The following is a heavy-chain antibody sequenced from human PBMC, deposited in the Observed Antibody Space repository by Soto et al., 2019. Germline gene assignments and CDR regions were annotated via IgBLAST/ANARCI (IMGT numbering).Heavy chain of an antibody. V-gene: IGHV4-39*01. Sequence: SETLSLTCTVSGDSISSSPYYWGWIRRPPGKGLEWIATIFSTGTTHYNPSLRSRVTISVDTSKNQFSLTVRSVTAADTAAYYCARHDYGDGFSYWGQGSQVTVSS. D-gene: IGHD4-17*01. CDR1: GDSISSSPYY. J-gene: IGHJ4*02. CDR2: IFSTGTT. CDR3: ARHDYGDGFSY.